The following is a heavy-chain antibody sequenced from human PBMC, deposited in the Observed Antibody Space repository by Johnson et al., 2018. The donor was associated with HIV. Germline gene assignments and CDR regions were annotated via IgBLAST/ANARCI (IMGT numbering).Heavy chain of an antibody. V-gene: IGHV3-43D*03. Sequence: QLVESGGVVAQPGGSLRLSCVASGFTFDDYAMHWVRQAPGKGLEWVSLITWDGGSTFYADSVKGRFTISRDISKNSLYLQMNGLRPEDTAVYYCAKEDPWRRAFDIWGQGTVVTVSS. CDR3: AKEDPWRRAFDI. CDR2: ITWDGGST. D-gene: IGHD1-1*01. CDR1: GFTFDDYA. J-gene: IGHJ3*02.